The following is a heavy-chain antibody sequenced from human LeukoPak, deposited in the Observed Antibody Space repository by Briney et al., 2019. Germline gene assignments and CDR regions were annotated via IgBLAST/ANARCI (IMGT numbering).Heavy chain of an antibody. CDR2: IYSGGSDN. Sequence: GESLKISCKGSGYSLTSYWIGWVRQMPGEGLELVGIIYSGGSDNRYSPSFQGQVTISADKSISTAYLQWSSLKASDTAMYYCARQPHHRYCSSTSCYGLFDYWGQGTLVTVSS. CDR1: GYSLTSYW. CDR3: ARQPHHRYCSSTSCYGLFDY. D-gene: IGHD2-2*01. V-gene: IGHV5-51*01. J-gene: IGHJ4*02.